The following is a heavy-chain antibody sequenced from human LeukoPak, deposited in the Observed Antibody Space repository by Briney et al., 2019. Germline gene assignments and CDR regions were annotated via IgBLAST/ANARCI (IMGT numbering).Heavy chain of an antibody. J-gene: IGHJ4*02. D-gene: IGHD6-13*01. CDR3: ARARGSSSWDFDY. Sequence: PSGTLSLTCTVSSGSIFNNNWWSWVRQPPGKGLEWIGRIYTSGSTNYNPSLKSRVTISVDTSKNQFSLKLSSVTAADTAVYYCARARGSSSWDFDYWGQGTLVTVSS. CDR2: IYTSGST. V-gene: IGHV4-4*02. CDR1: SGSIFNNNW.